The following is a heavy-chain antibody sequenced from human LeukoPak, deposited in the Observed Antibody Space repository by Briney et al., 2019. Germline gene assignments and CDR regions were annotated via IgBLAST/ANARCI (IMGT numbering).Heavy chain of an antibody. CDR3: ARVAPGYYGMDV. Sequence: ASVKVSCKASGYTFTGYYMHWVRQAPGQGLEWMGWINPNSGGTNYAQKFQGRVTMTRDTSISTAYMELSRLRSDDTAVYYRARVAPGYYGMDVWGQGTTVTVSS. CDR2: INPNSGGT. D-gene: IGHD2-15*01. J-gene: IGHJ6*02. V-gene: IGHV1-2*02. CDR1: GYTFTGYY.